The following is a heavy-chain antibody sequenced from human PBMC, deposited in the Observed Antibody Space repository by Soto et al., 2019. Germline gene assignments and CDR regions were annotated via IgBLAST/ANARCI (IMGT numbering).Heavy chain of an antibody. CDR3: GRDTSMGGRYYYGVDV. V-gene: IGHV3-30*03. J-gene: IGHJ6*02. D-gene: IGHD2-15*01. CDR1: GFTFNIYG. CDR2: ISFDGSTR. Sequence: QVQLVESGGGVVQSGRSLRLSCAASGFTFNIYGLHWVHQTPGKGLEWVAAISFDGSTRSYADSAKGRFTISRDDSKKTLHLVMNSLRSEDTAVYYCGRDTSMGGRYYYGVDVWGQGTTVTVSS.